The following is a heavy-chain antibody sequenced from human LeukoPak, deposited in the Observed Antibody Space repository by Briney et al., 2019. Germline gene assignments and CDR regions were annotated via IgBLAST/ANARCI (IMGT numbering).Heavy chain of an antibody. V-gene: IGHV1-46*01. D-gene: IGHD1-26*01. CDR3: ARVRATLYYYYYGMDV. J-gene: IGHJ6*04. CDR1: GYTFTSYY. CDR2: INPSGGST. Sequence: ASVTVSCKASGYTFTSYYMHWVRQPPGQGLEWMGIINPSGGSTSYAQKFQGRVTMTRDTSTSTVYMELSSLRSEDTAVYYCARVRATLYYYYYGMDVWGEGTTVTVSS.